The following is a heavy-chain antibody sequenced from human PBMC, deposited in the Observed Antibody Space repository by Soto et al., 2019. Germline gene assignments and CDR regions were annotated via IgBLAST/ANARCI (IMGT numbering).Heavy chain of an antibody. V-gene: IGHV5-10-1*01. CDR1: GGTFSSYA. CDR2: IDPSDSYT. D-gene: IGHD3-9*01. CDR3: ARQLYYDILTGYSPWFDP. J-gene: IGHJ5*02. Sequence: GASVKVSCKASGGTFSSYAISWVRQMPGKGLEWMGRIDPSDSYTNYSPSFQGHVTISADKSISTAYLQWSSLKASDTAMYYCARQLYYDILTGYSPWFDPWGQGTLVTVS.